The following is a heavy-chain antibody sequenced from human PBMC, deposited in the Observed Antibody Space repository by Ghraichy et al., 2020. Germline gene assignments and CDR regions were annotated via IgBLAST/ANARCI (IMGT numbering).Heavy chain of an antibody. CDR2: IFYSGST. V-gene: IGHV4-61*08. CDR3: ARMCPMGGVYYFDY. D-gene: IGHD2-15*01. J-gene: IGHJ4*02. Sequence: SETLSLTCSVSGDSIDRRVYYWSWVRQSPQRGLEWIGLIFYSGSTTYNPPFPNRVTLSLATSKNQFSLDLKSITAADAATYYCARMCPMGGVYYFDYWGQGSLVTVSS. CDR1: GDSIDRRVYY.